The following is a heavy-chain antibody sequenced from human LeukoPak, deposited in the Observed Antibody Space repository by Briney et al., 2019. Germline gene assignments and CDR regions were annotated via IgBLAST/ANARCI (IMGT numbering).Heavy chain of an antibody. J-gene: IGHJ4*02. V-gene: IGHV3-64D*06. Sequence: PGGSLRLPCSGPGFTLSTYVRHWVRQAPGKGLEYVSAISSNGDNPYYADSVRGRFTISRDNSKNTVYLQMSSLRADDTAVYYCVRGTGYWGQGTLVTVSS. CDR1: GFTLSTYV. CDR2: ISSNGDNP. CDR3: VRGTGY.